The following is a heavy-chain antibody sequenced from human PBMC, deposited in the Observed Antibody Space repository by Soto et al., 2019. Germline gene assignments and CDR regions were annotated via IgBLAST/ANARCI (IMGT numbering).Heavy chain of an antibody. CDR2: TYYRSKWYN. V-gene: IGHV6-1*01. Sequence: PSQTLSLTCAISGDSVSSNSAAWNWIRQSPSRGLEWLGRTYYRSKWYNDYAVSVKSRITINPDTSKNQFSLQLNSVTPEDTAVYYCARGRRGSYDSSGWLWFDPWGQGTLVTVSS. CDR3: ARGRRGSYDSSGWLWFDP. J-gene: IGHJ5*02. D-gene: IGHD3-22*01. CDR1: GDSVSSNSAA.